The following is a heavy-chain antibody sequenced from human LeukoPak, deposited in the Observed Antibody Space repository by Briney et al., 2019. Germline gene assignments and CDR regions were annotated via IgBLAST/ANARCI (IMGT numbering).Heavy chain of an antibody. CDR3: SRGDSSGYRYFDY. D-gene: IGHD3-22*01. CDR1: GGSISIGGYY. Sequence: SETLSLLCTVSGGSISIGGYYCSSFRQHPGQGLAWIWYIYYSGSTYYNPSLKSRVTISVDTSKNQFSLKLSSVTAADTAVYYCSRGDSSGYRYFDYWGQGTLVTVSS. V-gene: IGHV4-31*03. CDR2: IYYSGST. J-gene: IGHJ4*02.